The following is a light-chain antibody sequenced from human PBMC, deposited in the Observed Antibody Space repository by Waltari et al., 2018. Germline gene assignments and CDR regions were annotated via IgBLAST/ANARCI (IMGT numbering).Light chain of an antibody. CDR1: SGHSSNV. J-gene: IGLJ3*02. Sequence: QHVLTQSHSASDSLGASVKLTCTLSSGHSSNVIAWLQQQPEKGPRYLMKVNSDGSHSKGDEIPDRFSGSSSGAERYLTISSLQSDDEADYYCQTGGHGTWVFGGGTKLTVL. CDR2: VNSDGSH. CDR3: QTGGHGTWV. V-gene: IGLV4-69*01.